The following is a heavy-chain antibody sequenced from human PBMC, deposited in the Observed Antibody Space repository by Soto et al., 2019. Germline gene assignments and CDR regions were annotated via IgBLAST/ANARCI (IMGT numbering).Heavy chain of an antibody. CDR1: GFTVSSNY. V-gene: IGHV3-53*01. J-gene: IGHJ3*02. CDR2: IYSGGST. Sequence: GGSLRLSCAASGFTVSSNYMSWVRQAPGKGLEWVSVIYSGGSTYYADSVKGRFTISRDNSKNTLYLQMNSLRAEDTAVYYCARELLTYYYDSSGYQIPDAFDIWGQGTMVT. CDR3: ARELLTYYYDSSGYQIPDAFDI. D-gene: IGHD3-22*01.